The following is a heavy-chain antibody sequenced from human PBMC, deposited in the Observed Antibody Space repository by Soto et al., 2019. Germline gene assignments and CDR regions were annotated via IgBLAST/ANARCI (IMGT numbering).Heavy chain of an antibody. CDR2: IIPIFGTA. Sequence: GASVKVSCKASGGTFSSYAISWVRQAPGQGLEWMGGIIPIFGTANYAQKFQGRVTITADKSTSTAYMELSSLRSEDTAAYYCARVIAVAHAFDIWGQGTMVTVSS. D-gene: IGHD6-19*01. CDR3: ARVIAVAHAFDI. J-gene: IGHJ3*02. CDR1: GGTFSSYA. V-gene: IGHV1-69*06.